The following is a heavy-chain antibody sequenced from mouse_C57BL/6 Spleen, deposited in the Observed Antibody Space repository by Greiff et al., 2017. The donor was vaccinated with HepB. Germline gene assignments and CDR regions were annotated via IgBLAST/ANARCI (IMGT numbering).Heavy chain of an antibody. V-gene: IGHV5-6*02. D-gene: IGHD2-3*01. CDR2: ISSGGSYT. CDR1: GFTFSSYG. J-gene: IGHJ3*01. Sequence: DVMLVESGGDLVKPGGSLKLSCAASGFTFSSYGMSWVRQTPDKRLEWVATISSGGSYTYYPDSVKGRVTISRDNAKNTLYLQMSSLKSEDTAMYYCARQEIYDGYCGFAYWGQGTLVTVSA. CDR3: ARQEIYDGYCGFAY.